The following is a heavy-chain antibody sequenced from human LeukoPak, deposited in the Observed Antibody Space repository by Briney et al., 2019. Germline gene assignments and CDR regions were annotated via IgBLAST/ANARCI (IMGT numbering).Heavy chain of an antibody. CDR1: GFTFSSYS. CDR2: ISSSSSTI. J-gene: IGHJ3*02. CDR3: ARERGGYYYYDSSGYGAFDI. Sequence: PGGSLRLSRAASGFTFSSYSMNWVRQAPGKGLEWVSYISSSSSTIYYADSVKGRFTISRDNAKNSLYLQMNSLRDEDAAVYYCARERGGYYYYDSSGYGAFDIWGQGTMVTVSS. D-gene: IGHD3-22*01. V-gene: IGHV3-48*02.